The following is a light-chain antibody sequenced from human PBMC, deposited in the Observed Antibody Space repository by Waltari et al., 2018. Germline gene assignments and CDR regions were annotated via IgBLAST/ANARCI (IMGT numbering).Light chain of an antibody. CDR1: SRHITHI. Sequence: QPFPTQFSFCSAFLGSSGKLPCNPDSRHITHIIPWHQPEPGKAPRYLMKVEDSGSYNKGSGVPDRFSGSSSGADRYLSISNLQSEDEADYYCETWDSNTQGVFGGGTKLTVL. CDR3: ETWDSNTQGV. J-gene: IGLJ3*02. CDR2: VEDSGSY. V-gene: IGLV4-60*03.